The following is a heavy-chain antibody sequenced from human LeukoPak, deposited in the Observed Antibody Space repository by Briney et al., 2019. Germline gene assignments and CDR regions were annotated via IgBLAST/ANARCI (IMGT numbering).Heavy chain of an antibody. CDR2: INPNSGGT. Sequence: PGASVKVSCKASGYTFTGYYMHWVRQAPGQGLEWMGWINPNSGGTNYAQKFQGRVTMTRDTSISTAYMELSRLRSGDTAVYYCARATFFGVAQPRKYYFDYWGQGTLVTVSS. V-gene: IGHV1-2*02. J-gene: IGHJ4*02. CDR3: ARATFFGVAQPRKYYFDY. D-gene: IGHD3-3*01. CDR1: GYTFTGYY.